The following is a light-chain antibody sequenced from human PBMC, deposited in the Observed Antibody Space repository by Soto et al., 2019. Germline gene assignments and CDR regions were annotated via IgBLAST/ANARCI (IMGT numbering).Light chain of an antibody. CDR3: GTWDSSLSAGRV. J-gene: IGLJ1*01. CDR2: ENN. V-gene: IGLV1-51*02. CDR1: SSNIGNNY. Sequence: QSVLTQPPSVSAAPGQKVTISCSGSSSNIGNNYVSWYQQLPGTAPKLLIYENNKRPSGIPDRFSGSKSGTSATLGITGLQTRDEADYYCGTWDSSLSAGRVFGTGTKLTVL.